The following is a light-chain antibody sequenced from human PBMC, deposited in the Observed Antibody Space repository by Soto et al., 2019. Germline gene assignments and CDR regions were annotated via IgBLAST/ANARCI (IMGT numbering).Light chain of an antibody. CDR2: GAS. Sequence: EIVLTQSPGTLSLSPGERATLSCRASQSVSSNYLAWYQQKPGQAPRLIIFGASNRATGIPARFSGSGSGKEFTLTTTGLEPEDFAGYFFLRYSSSQGTFGXGTKVDIX. J-gene: IGKJ1*01. CDR3: LRYSSSQGT. CDR1: QSVSSNY. V-gene: IGKV3-20*01.